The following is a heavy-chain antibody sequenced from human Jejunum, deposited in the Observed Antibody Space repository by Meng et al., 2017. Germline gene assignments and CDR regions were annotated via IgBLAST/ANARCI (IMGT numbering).Heavy chain of an antibody. CDR3: ARAMLAHTGYNWHFDY. D-gene: IGHD5-24*01. CDR2: IYYSGST. Sequence: GSLRLSCSVSGGSISNYYWTWIRQPPGKGLEWIGYIYYSGSTNYNPSLESRVTISVDTSTNHFSLKLSSVTAADTAVYYCARAMLAHTGYNWHFDYWGQGTLVTVSS. J-gene: IGHJ4*02. V-gene: IGHV4-59*01. CDR1: GGSISNYY.